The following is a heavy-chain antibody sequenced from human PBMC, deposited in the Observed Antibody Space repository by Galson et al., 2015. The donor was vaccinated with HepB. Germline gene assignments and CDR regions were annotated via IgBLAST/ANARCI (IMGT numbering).Heavy chain of an antibody. CDR2: FDPEDGET. Sequence: SVKVSCKVSGYTLTEFSMHWVRQAPGKGLEWMGGFDPEDGETIYAQKFQGRVTMTEDTSTDTAYMEPSSLRSEDTAVYYCTTVRYCSSTSCSGKHYGMDVWGQGTTVTVSS. V-gene: IGHV1-24*01. D-gene: IGHD2-2*01. J-gene: IGHJ6*02. CDR3: TTVRYCSSTSCSGKHYGMDV. CDR1: GYTLTEFS.